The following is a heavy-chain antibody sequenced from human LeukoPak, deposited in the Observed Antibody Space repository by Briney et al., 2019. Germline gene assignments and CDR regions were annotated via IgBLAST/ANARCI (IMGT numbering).Heavy chain of an antibody. CDR2: ISAYNGNT. Sequence: ASVKVSCKASGGTFSSYAISWVRQAPGQGLEWMGWISAYNGNTNYAQKLQGRVTMTTDTSTSTAYMELRSLRSDDTAVYYCARETDDGCSSTSCSETPYWYFDLWGRGTLVTVSS. D-gene: IGHD2-2*01. CDR3: ARETDDGCSSTSCSETPYWYFDL. J-gene: IGHJ2*01. V-gene: IGHV1-18*01. CDR1: GGTFSSYA.